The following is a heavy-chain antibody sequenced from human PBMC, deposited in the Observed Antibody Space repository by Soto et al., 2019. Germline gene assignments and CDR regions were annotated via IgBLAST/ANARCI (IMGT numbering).Heavy chain of an antibody. D-gene: IGHD3-16*01. Sequence: ASLKVSCKPSGYSFTNNDVTWVRQATGQGLEWMGWMNPGSGDTGYAQKFQGRVTRTRDISIATAYMELSSLRSDDTAIYYCARMETFGSLNWFDPWGQGTLVTVSS. V-gene: IGHV1-8*01. J-gene: IGHJ5*02. CDR3: ARMETFGSLNWFDP. CDR2: MNPGSGDT. CDR1: GYSFTNND.